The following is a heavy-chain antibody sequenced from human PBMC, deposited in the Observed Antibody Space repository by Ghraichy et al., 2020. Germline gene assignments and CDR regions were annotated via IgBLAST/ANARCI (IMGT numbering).Heavy chain of an antibody. CDR1: GGSVSSDNYY. CDR2: FYYSGST. D-gene: IGHD2-2*01. CDR3: ARVILCGRTRCFGVGWLDP. Sequence: SETLSLTCSVSGGSVSSDNYYWSWIRQPPGKGLEWLGYFYYSGSTNYNPSLKSRVTISVDTSKNQFSLKLTSVTAADTAVYYCARVILCGRTRCFGVGWLDPWGQGTLVTVSS. V-gene: IGHV4-61*01. J-gene: IGHJ5*02.